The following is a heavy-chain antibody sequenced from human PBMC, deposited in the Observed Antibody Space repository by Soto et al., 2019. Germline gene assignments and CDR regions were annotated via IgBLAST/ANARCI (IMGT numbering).Heavy chain of an antibody. CDR3: AGFRDSSGYYPKAFDY. Sequence: GSLTLSCAATGLTVSSNYMSWVRQAPVKGLEWVSSISSSSSYIYYADSVKGRFTISRDNAKNSLYLQMNSLRAEDTAVYYCAGFRDSSGYYPKAFDYWGQGT. CDR1: GLTVSSNY. J-gene: IGHJ4*02. CDR2: ISSSSSYI. D-gene: IGHD3-22*01. V-gene: IGHV3-21*01.